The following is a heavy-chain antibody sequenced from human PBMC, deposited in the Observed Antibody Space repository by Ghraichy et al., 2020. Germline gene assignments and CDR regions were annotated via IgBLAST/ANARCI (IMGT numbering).Heavy chain of an antibody. Sequence: GGSLRLSCAASGFTFRSYGMHWVRQAPGKGLEWVAVISHDGGGSNYAVSVEGRFTISRDNSKNTLYLQMNSLRAEDTAVYYCAKAAQYQLLYPYLRVGMDVWGQGTTVTVSS. D-gene: IGHD2-2*02. CDR1: GFTFRSYG. CDR3: AKAAQYQLLYPYLRVGMDV. J-gene: IGHJ6*02. CDR2: ISHDGGGS. V-gene: IGHV3-30*18.